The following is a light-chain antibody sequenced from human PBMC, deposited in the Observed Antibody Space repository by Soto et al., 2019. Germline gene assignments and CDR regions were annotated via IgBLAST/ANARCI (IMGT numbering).Light chain of an antibody. CDR1: QGISSA. Sequence: AIQLTQSPSSLSASVGDRVTITCRASQGISSALAWYQQKPGKAPKLLIYDASSLESGVPSRFSGSGSGTDFTLTISSLQPEDFAPYYCQQFNNYPPLTFGGGTKVEIK. CDR2: DAS. J-gene: IGKJ4*01. CDR3: QQFNNYPPLT. V-gene: IGKV1D-13*01.